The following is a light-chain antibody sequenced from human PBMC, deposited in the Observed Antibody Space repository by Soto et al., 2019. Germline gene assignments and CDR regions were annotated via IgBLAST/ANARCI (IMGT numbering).Light chain of an antibody. CDR1: QSVSSN. CDR3: QQRSSWPLT. V-gene: IGKV3-11*01. J-gene: IGKJ4*01. CDR2: DAS. Sequence: EIVMTQSPATLSVSPGERATLSCRASQSVSSNLAWYQQKRGQAPRLLIYDASNRATGVPARFSGSGSGTDFSLTISSLEPEDFAVYYCQQRSSWPLTFGGGTKVDI.